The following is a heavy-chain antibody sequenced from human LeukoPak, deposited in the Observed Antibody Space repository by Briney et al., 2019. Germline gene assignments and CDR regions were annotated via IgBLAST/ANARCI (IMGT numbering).Heavy chain of an antibody. V-gene: IGHV3-43*02. CDR2: ISGDGGST. CDR3: AKEIDTLGTNAFDI. D-gene: IGHD2-15*01. J-gene: IGHJ3*02. CDR1: GFTFDDYA. Sequence: PGGSLRPSCAASGFTFDDYAMHWVRQAPGKGLEWVSFISGDGGSTYYADSVRGRLTISRDNSKNSLYLQMDSLRTEDTAFYYCAKEIDTLGTNAFDIWGQGTMVTVSS.